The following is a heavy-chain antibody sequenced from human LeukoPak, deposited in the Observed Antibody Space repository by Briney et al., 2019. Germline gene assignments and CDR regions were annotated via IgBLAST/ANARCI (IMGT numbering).Heavy chain of an antibody. CDR2: IWYDGTYK. CDR3: ARGEVGGTLLDY. J-gene: IGHJ4*02. V-gene: IGHV3-33*01. D-gene: IGHD1-26*01. CDR1: GFTFSSYG. Sequence: GGSLRLSCAASGFTFSSYGIHWVRQAPGKGLEWVAVIWYDGTYKHYTDSVKGRFTISRDNSKNTLYLQMDSLRVEDTAIYYCARGEVGGTLLDYWGQGTLVTVSS.